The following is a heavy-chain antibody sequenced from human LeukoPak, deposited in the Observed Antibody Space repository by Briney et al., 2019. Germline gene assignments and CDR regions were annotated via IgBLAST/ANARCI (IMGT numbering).Heavy chain of an antibody. V-gene: IGHV3-23*01. Sequence: PGGSLRLSCAASGFTFSSHGMSWVRQAPGKGLEWVSAISGSGASTYYADSVKGRFTISRDNSKNTLYLHMNSLRAEDTAIYYCAKGTQQFGFQHWGQGTLVTVSS. CDR3: AKGTQQFGFQH. CDR1: GFTFSSHG. D-gene: IGHD5-18*01. CDR2: ISGSGAST. J-gene: IGHJ1*01.